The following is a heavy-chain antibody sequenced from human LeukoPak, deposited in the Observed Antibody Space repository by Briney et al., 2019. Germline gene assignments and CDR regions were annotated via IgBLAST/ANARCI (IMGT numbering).Heavy chain of an antibody. Sequence: SETLSLTCTVSGGSISSYYWSWIRQPPGKGLEWIGYIHYSGSTNYNPSLKSRVTISVDTSKNQFSLKLSSVTAADTAVYYCARTTEGYCRGRSCYSYYYYMDVWGKGTTVTISS. J-gene: IGHJ6*03. D-gene: IGHD2-15*01. CDR1: GGSISSYY. CDR3: ARTTEGYCRGRSCYSYYYYMDV. V-gene: IGHV4-59*01. CDR2: IHYSGST.